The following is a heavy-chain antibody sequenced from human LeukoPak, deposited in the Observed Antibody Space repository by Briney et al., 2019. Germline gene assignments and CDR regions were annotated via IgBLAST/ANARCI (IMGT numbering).Heavy chain of an antibody. CDR2: ISSSGYTI. V-gene: IGHV3-48*03. D-gene: IGHD3-22*01. CDR1: GFTFSSYE. Sequence: PGGSLRLSCAASGFTFSSYEMNWVRQAPGKGLEWVSYISSSGYTIHYADSVKVRFTISRDNTKNSLYLQMNSLRAEDTAVYFCARAPYYYDSSGYFQHWGQGTLVTVSS. CDR3: ARAPYYYDSSGYFQH. J-gene: IGHJ1*01.